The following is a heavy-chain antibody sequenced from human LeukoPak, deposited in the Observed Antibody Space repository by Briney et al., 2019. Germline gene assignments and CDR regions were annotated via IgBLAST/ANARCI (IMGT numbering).Heavy chain of an antibody. Sequence: ASVKVSCKASGYTFTSYDINWVRQAPGQGLEWMGWINPNSGGTNYAQKFQGRVTMTRDTSISTAYMELSRLRSDDTAVYYCARVEMATIRDYWGQGTLVTVSS. CDR2: INPNSGGT. D-gene: IGHD5-24*01. CDR3: ARVEMATIRDY. J-gene: IGHJ4*02. V-gene: IGHV1-2*02. CDR1: GYTFTSYD.